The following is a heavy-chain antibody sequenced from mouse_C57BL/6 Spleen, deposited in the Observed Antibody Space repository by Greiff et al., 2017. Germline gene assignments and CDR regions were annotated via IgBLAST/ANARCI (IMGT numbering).Heavy chain of an antibody. CDR2: IDPENGDT. Sequence: VQLQQSGAELVRPGASVKLSCTASGFNIKDDYMHWVKQRPEQGLEWIGWIDPENGDTEYASKFQGKATITADTSSNTAYLQLSSLTSEDTAVYYCTRRNGHFDVWGTGTTVTVSS. D-gene: IGHD3-1*01. CDR1: GFNIKDDY. V-gene: IGHV14-4*01. J-gene: IGHJ1*03. CDR3: TRRNGHFDV.